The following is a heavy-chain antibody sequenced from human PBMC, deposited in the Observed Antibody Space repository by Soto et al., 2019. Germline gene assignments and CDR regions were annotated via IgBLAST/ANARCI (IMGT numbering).Heavy chain of an antibody. CDR3: ATGANFYYDTSRY. J-gene: IGHJ4*02. CDR2: ISGSGGST. V-gene: IGHV3-23*01. Sequence: LRLSCAASGFTFSSYSMNWVRQAPGKGLEWVSAISGSGGSTYYADSVKGRFTISRDTSKSTLYLQMTSLRPDDTAVDYCATGANFYYDTSRYWGQGTLVTVSS. CDR1: GFTFSSYS. D-gene: IGHD3-22*01.